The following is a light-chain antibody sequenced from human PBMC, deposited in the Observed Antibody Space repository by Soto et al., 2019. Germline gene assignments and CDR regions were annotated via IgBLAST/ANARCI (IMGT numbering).Light chain of an antibody. J-gene: IGKJ4*01. CDR3: QQRTTWPT. V-gene: IGKV3-11*01. CDR1: QSVTSA. CDR2: DVS. Sequence: EIVLTQSPATLPLTPGDRATLSCRASQSVTSALAWFQQKPGQAPRLLIYDVSRRATGIPARFSGSGSGTDFTLTINSLDPEDFAVYYCQQRTTWPTFGGGTKVEIK.